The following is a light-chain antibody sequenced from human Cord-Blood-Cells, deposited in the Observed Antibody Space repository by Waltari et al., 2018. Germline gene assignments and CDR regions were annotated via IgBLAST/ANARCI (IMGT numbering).Light chain of an antibody. J-gene: IGKJ1*01. Sequence: EIVLTQSPGTLSLSPGERATLSCRASQSVSSSYLAWYQQKPGQAPRLLIYGASSRATGIPDRFSGSGSGTDFTLTISSLQPEDIATYYCQQYDNLPWTFGQGTKVEIK. V-gene: IGKV3-20*01. CDR3: QQYDNLPWT. CDR2: GAS. CDR1: QSVSSSY.